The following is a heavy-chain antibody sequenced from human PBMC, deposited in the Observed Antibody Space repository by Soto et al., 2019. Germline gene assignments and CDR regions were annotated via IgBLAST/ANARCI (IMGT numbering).Heavy chain of an antibody. V-gene: IGHV1-69*13. Sequence: SVKVSSKASGGTFSSYAISWVRQAPGQGLEWMGGIIPIFGTANYAQKFQGRVTITADESTRTAYMELSSLRSEDRAVYYCARSNSGDTAMVYWYFDLWGRGSLV. J-gene: IGHJ2*01. D-gene: IGHD5-18*01. CDR3: ARSNSGDTAMVYWYFDL. CDR1: GGTFSSYA. CDR2: IIPIFGTA.